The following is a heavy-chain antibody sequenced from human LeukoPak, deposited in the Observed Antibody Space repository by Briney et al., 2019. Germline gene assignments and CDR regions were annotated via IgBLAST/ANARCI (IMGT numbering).Heavy chain of an antibody. CDR2: IRYEGSNK. CDR3: AKDPYSYGSYFDY. J-gene: IGHJ4*02. D-gene: IGHD5-18*01. CDR1: GFTFSSYG. V-gene: IGHV3-30*02. Sequence: GGSLRLSCAASGFTFSSYGMHWVRQAPGKGLEWVAFIRYEGSNKYYADSVKGRFTISRDNSKNTLYLQMNSLRAEDTAVYYCAKDPYSYGSYFDYWGQGTLVTVSS.